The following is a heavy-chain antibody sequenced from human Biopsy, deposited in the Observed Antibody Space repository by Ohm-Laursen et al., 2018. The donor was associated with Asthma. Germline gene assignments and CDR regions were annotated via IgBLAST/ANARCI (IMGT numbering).Heavy chain of an antibody. D-gene: IGHD2-21*02. Sequence: SLRLSCSASRFFFSRSGMHWVRQGPSKGPEWVALISYDGRETGYVDSVKGRFTISRDNFRNTVHLQMSSLRPEDSAVYYCTRDRFYNSVTSESFYYGVDVWGQGTTVTVSS. CDR1: RFFFSRSG. V-gene: IGHV3-30*03. J-gene: IGHJ6*02. CDR3: TRDRFYNSVTSESFYYGVDV. CDR2: ISYDGRET.